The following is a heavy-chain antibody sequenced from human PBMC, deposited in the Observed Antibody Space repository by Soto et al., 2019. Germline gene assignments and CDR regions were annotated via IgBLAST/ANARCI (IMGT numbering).Heavy chain of an antibody. J-gene: IGHJ6*02. D-gene: IGHD2-15*01. CDR3: SRRGFSLSGYYSCAMDV. Sequence: PSEKLSLTCSVSSDSMNSGGYYWSWIRQHPGKGLEWIGYIYSNGDTYYNPSLKSRVTISVDTSKNQFSLNLTSVTAADTAVYYCSRRGFSLSGYYSCAMDVWCQGPSVSVSS. CDR2: IYSNGDT. V-gene: IGHV4-31*03. CDR1: SDSMNSGGYY.